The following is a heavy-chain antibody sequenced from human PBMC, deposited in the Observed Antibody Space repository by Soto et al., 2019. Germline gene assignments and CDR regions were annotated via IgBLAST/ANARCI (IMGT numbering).Heavy chain of an antibody. D-gene: IGHD6-19*01. CDR1: GGSFSGYY. J-gene: IGHJ3*02. CDR2: INHSGST. Sequence: QVQLQQWGAGLLKPSETLSLTCAVYGGSFSGYYWSWIRQPPGKGLEWIGEINHSGSTNYNPSLKSGVTISVDTSKNQFSLKLSSVTAADTAVYYCARTGYSSGWYKAAFDIWGQGTMVTVSS. CDR3: ARTGYSSGWYKAAFDI. V-gene: IGHV4-34*01.